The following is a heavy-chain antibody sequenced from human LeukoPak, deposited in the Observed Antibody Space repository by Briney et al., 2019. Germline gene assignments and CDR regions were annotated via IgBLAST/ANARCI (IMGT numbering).Heavy chain of an antibody. Sequence: PGGSLRLSCAASGFTFSNYAMSWVRQAPGKGPEWVSDISDSGGNTHYADSVKGRFTISRDKSKNTLYLQMNSLRAEDTAVYYCARRNGYDFDYWGQGTLVTVSS. V-gene: IGHV3-23*01. CDR3: ARRNGYDFDY. CDR2: ISDSGGNT. J-gene: IGHJ4*02. D-gene: IGHD5-18*01. CDR1: GFTFSNYA.